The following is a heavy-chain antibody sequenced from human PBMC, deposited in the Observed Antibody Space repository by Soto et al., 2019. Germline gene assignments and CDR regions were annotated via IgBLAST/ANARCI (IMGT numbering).Heavy chain of an antibody. D-gene: IGHD1-26*01. V-gene: IGHV1-8*01. Sequence: QVQLVQSGAEVREPVASVKVSCKSSGYSFTRLDINWVRQTTGQGLEWMGWMQPSSGRTGYAQKFQGRVTMTRDTSINTAYMELSSLTSDATAFYYCARGVTAGVDDWGQGTLVTVSS. CDR2: MQPSSGRT. J-gene: IGHJ4*02. CDR3: ARGVTAGVDD. CDR1: GYSFTRLD.